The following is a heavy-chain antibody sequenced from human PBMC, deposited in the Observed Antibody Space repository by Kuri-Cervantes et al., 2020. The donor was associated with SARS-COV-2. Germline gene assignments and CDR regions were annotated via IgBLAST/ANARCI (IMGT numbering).Heavy chain of an antibody. J-gene: IGHJ3*01. D-gene: IGHD3-22*01. Sequence: GGSLRLSCTASGFTFSSYAMNWVRQTPGKGLEWVSSIDSSSDYIYYADSVKGRFTISRDNANNSLSLQMNSLGAEDTAVYYCARAKLGGYDAFDLWGQGTMVTVSS. V-gene: IGHV3-21*01. CDR1: GFTFSSYA. CDR2: IDSSSDYI. CDR3: ARAKLGGYDAFDL.